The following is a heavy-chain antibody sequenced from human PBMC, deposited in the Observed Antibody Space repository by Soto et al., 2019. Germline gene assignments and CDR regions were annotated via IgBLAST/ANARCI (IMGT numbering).Heavy chain of an antibody. CDR1: GFTFSSYG. CDR3: AKDRGPLNDFRSGYSHFDC. V-gene: IGHV3-30*18. J-gene: IGHJ4*02. Sequence: GGSLRLSCAASGFTFSSYGMHWVRQAPGKGLEWVAVISSDGSHEYYADSLKGRFTISRDNSKNTLYLQMNSLRAEETAVYYCAKDRGPLNDFRSGYSHFDCWGQGTLVTVSS. CDR2: ISSDGSHE. D-gene: IGHD3-3*01.